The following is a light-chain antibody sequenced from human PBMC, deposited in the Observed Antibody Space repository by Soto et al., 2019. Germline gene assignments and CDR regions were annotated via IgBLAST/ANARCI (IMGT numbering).Light chain of an antibody. CDR1: QNINNY. Sequence: DIQLTQSPSSLSASVGASVTITCRASQNINNYLNWYQQQPGKAPKLLSYAASTLHSGVPSRFTGSGSGTDFSLTINSLQPEDFASYYCQHSYTAPPFTFGQGTRLEL. CDR3: QHSYTAPPFT. V-gene: IGKV1-39*01. CDR2: AAS. J-gene: IGKJ2*01.